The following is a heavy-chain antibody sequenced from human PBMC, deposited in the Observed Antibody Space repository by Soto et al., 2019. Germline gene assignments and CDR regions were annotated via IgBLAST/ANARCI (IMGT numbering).Heavy chain of an antibody. D-gene: IGHD6-6*01. CDR3: ARDDEYSSSSGRFDY. CDR2: ISAYNGNT. J-gene: IGHJ4*02. V-gene: IGHV1-18*01. Sequence: GASVKVSCKASGYTFTSYGISWVRQAPGQGLEWMGWISAYNGNTNYAQKLQGRVTMTTDTSTSTAYMELRSLRSDDTAVYYCARDDEYSSSSGRFDYWGQGTLVTVSS. CDR1: GYTFTSYG.